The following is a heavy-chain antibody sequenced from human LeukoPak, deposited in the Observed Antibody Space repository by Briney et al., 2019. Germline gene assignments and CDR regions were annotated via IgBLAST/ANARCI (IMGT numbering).Heavy chain of an antibody. CDR3: AMAQQLVPGY. J-gene: IGHJ4*02. CDR1: GFTFSSYS. D-gene: IGHD6-13*01. V-gene: IGHV3-7*01. Sequence: GGSLRLSCAASGFTFSSYSMNWVRQAPGKGLEWVANINQDGSEKYYVDSVKGRFTISRDFAKNSLFLQMNSLRAEDTAVYYCAMAQQLVPGYWGQGTLVTVSS. CDR2: INQDGSEK.